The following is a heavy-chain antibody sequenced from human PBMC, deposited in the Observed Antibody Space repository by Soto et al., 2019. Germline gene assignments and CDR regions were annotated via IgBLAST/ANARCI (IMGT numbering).Heavy chain of an antibody. Sequence: GGSLRLSCAASGFTISSYAMSWVRQTPGKGLEWVSTLSGSGGTTYYADSVKGQFTISRDNSKSTLYLQINSLRAEDTAVYYCARDPYYDSSGYLASNGMDVWGQGTTVTVSS. D-gene: IGHD3-22*01. CDR1: GFTISSYA. J-gene: IGHJ6*02. CDR3: ARDPYYDSSGYLASNGMDV. CDR2: LSGSGGTT. V-gene: IGHV3-23*01.